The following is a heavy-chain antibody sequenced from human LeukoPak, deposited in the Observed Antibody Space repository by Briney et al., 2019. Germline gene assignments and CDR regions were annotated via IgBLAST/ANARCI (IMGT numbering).Heavy chain of an antibody. CDR3: ARGLAVAGTILDY. D-gene: IGHD6-19*01. Sequence: SETLSLTCAVYGGSFSGYYWSWIRQPPGKGLEWIGEINHGGSTKYNPPLKSRVTISVDTSKNQFSLKLSSVTAADTAVYYCARGLAVAGTILDYWGQGTLVTVSS. CDR2: INHGGST. CDR1: GGSFSGYY. V-gene: IGHV4-34*01. J-gene: IGHJ4*02.